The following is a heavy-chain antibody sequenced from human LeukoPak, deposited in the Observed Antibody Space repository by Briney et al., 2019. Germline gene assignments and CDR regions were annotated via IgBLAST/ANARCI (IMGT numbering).Heavy chain of an antibody. J-gene: IGHJ4*02. CDR1: GFTFSSYA. D-gene: IGHD2-15*01. CDR3: AKDGDIVVVVAYYFDY. V-gene: IGHV3-23*01. Sequence: GGSLRLSCAASGFTFSSYAMSWIRQAPGKGLEWVSAISGSGGSTYYADSVKGRFTISRDNSKNTLYLQMNSLRAEDTAVYYCAKDGDIVVVVAYYFDYWGQGTLVTVSS. CDR2: ISGSGGST.